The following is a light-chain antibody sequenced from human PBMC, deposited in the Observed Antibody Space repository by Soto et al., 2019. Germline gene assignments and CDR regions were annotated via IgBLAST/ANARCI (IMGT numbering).Light chain of an antibody. Sequence: QSALTQPASVSGSPGQSITISCTGTTSDVGSYNLVSWYQQHPGTAPKLIIYAGSERPSGVSNRFSGSKSGNTASLTISGLQVEDEADYYCCSYAGTRTDVFGTGTKVTVL. J-gene: IGLJ1*01. CDR2: AGS. CDR3: CSYAGTRTDV. CDR1: TSDVGSYNL. V-gene: IGLV2-23*01.